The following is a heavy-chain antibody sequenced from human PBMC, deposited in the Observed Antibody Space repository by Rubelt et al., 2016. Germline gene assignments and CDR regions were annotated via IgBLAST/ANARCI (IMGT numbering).Heavy chain of an antibody. CDR3: ARDRGMTTLDY. V-gene: IGHV4-39*02. CDR1: VGSISSSSYY. J-gene: IGHJ4*02. D-gene: IGHD3-16*01. CDR2: IYYSGST. Sequence: QLQLQESGPGLVKPSETLSLTCTVSVGSISSSSYYWGWIRQPPGKGLEWIGSIYYSGSTYYNPSLKSRVTVSVDTSKNQFSLKLSSVTAADTTVYYCARDRGMTTLDYWGQGTLVTVSS.